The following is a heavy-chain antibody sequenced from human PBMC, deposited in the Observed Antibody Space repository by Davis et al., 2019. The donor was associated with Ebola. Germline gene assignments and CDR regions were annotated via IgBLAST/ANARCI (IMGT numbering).Heavy chain of an antibody. J-gene: IGHJ3*02. CDR3: ASLRRTITGMDDGFDI. V-gene: IGHV5-51*01. Sequence: GESLKISCKGSGYDFTSSWIAWVRLMPGKGLEWMGIIFPRDSDTRYSPSFRGQVTISADKSMKTAFLQWSSLKASDSGMYYCASLRRTITGMDDGFDIWGQGTMVTVSS. D-gene: IGHD2-8*02. CDR1: GYDFTSSW. CDR2: IFPRDSDT.